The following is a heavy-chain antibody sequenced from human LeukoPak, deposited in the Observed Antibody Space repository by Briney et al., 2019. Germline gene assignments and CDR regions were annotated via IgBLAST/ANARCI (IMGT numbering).Heavy chain of an antibody. Sequence: GGSLRLSCAASGFTFSNFYMSWIRQAPGKGLEWVSGVSDGAGRTSYADSVTGRFTISRDNARRILYLQMNSLRAEDTAVYYCAKDVCNGAGCHFFDYWGQGTVVTVSS. V-gene: IGHV3-23*01. CDR3: AKDVCNGAGCHFFDY. J-gene: IGHJ4*02. CDR1: GFTFSNFY. D-gene: IGHD2-15*01. CDR2: VSDGAGRT.